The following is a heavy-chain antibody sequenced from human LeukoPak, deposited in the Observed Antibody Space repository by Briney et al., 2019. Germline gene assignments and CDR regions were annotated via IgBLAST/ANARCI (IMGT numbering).Heavy chain of an antibody. CDR1: GLMFDDYS. J-gene: IGHJ4*02. CDR2: ISGSGGST. D-gene: IGHD5-24*01. CDR3: AKEGEVEMATITVDY. Sequence: PGGSLRLSCTGSGLMFDDYSISWVRQAPGKGLEWVSAISGSGGSTYYADSVKGRFTISRDNSKNMLYLQMNSLRAEDTAVYYCAKEGEVEMATITVDYWGQGTLVTVSS. V-gene: IGHV3-23*01.